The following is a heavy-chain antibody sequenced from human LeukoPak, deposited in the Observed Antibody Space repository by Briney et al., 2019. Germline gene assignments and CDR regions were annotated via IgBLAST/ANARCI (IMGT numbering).Heavy chain of an antibody. J-gene: IGHJ4*02. Sequence: PSQTLSLTCTVSGGSISSGDYYWSWIRQPPGKGLEWIGYIYYSGSTYYNPSLKSRVTISVDTSKNQFSLKLSSVTAADTAVYYCARGATYYYDSSGYYPRWGQGTLVTVSS. CDR3: ARGATYYYDSSGYYPR. CDR1: GGSISSGDYY. CDR2: IYYSGST. V-gene: IGHV4-30-4*01. D-gene: IGHD3-22*01.